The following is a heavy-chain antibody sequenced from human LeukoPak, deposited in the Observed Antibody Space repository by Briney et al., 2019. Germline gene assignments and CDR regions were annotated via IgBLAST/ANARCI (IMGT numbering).Heavy chain of an antibody. CDR2: IYYSGST. CDR1: GDSISSYY. V-gene: IGHV4-59*12. Sequence: SETLSLTCTVSGDSISSYYWSWIRQPPGKGLEWIGYIYYSGSTNYNPSLESRVTISIDTSKNQFSLKLTSVTAADTAVFYCVKFKRRPRTYSYDYEFWGQGTLVTVSP. CDR3: VKFKRRPRTYSYDYEF. J-gene: IGHJ4*02. D-gene: IGHD5-18*01.